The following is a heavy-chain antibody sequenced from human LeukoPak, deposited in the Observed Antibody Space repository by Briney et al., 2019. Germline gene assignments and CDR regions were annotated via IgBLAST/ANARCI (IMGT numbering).Heavy chain of an antibody. CDR1: GGSFSGYY. V-gene: IGHV4-34*01. J-gene: IGHJ4*02. Sequence: PSETLSLTCAVYGGSFSGYYWSWIRQPPGKGLEWIGEINHSGSTNYNPSLKSRVTISVDTSKNQFSLKLSSVTAADTAVYYCARWGVGYCSGGSCTKRDYWGQGTLVTVSS. CDR2: INHSGST. D-gene: IGHD2-15*01. CDR3: ARWGVGYCSGGSCTKRDY.